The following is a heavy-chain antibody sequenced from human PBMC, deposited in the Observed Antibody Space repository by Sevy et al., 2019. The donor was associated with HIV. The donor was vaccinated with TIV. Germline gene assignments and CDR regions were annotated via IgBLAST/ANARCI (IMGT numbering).Heavy chain of an antibody. Sequence: GGCLRLSCAASGFTFSDYYMSWIRQAPGKGLEWVSYISSSGSTIYYADSVKGRFTISRDNAKNSLYLQMNSLRAEDTAVYYCARDGGYYYDSSGEIDYWGQGTLVTVSS. D-gene: IGHD3-22*01. CDR2: ISSSGSTI. J-gene: IGHJ4*02. CDR3: ARDGGYYYDSSGEIDY. V-gene: IGHV3-11*01. CDR1: GFTFSDYY.